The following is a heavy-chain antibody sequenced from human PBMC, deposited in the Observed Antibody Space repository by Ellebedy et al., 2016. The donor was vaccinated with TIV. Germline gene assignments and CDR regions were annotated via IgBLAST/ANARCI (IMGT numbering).Heavy chain of an antibody. CDR1: GGSISSYY. J-gene: IGHJ5*02. CDR2: IYYSGST. CDR3: ARVSSTSFGWFDP. D-gene: IGHD2-2*01. Sequence: SETLSLTCTVSGGSISSYYWSWIRQPPGKGLEWIGYIYYSGSTNYNPSLKSRVTISVDTSKNQFSLKLSSVTAADTAVYYCARVSSTSFGWFDPWGQGTLVTVSS. V-gene: IGHV4-59*01.